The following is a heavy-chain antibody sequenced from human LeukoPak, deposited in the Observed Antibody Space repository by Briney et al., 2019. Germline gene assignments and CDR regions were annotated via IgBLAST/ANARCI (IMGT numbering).Heavy chain of an antibody. D-gene: IGHD2-2*01. V-gene: IGHV4-30-4*08. CDR1: GGFISSGDYY. CDR3: ARTQLLSPTYYYYYMDV. J-gene: IGHJ6*03. Sequence: SQTLSLTCTVSGGFISSGDYYWSWIRQPPGKGLEWIGYIYYSGSTYYNPSLKSRVTISVDTSKNQFSLKLSSVTAADTAVYYCARTQLLSPTYYYYYMDVWGKGTTVTVSS. CDR2: IYYSGST.